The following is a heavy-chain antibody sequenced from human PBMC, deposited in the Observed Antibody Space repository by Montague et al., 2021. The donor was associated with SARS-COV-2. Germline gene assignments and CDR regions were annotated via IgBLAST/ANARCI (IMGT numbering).Heavy chain of an antibody. CDR2: IYYSGST. J-gene: IGHJ6*02. CDR1: GDSISNYS. Sequence: SETLSLTCSVSGDSISNYSWSWIRQSPGKGLEWIGYIYYSGSTNYNPSLTSRVTISVDTSKNQVSLKLTPVTAADTAVYYCARNLRVTTVTSPMYHYAMDVWGQGTTVTVSS. V-gene: IGHV4-59*08. D-gene: IGHD4-11*01. CDR3: ARNLRVTTVTSPMYHYAMDV.